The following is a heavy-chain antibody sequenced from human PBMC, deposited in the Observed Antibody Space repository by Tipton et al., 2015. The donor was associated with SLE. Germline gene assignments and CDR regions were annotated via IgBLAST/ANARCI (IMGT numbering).Heavy chain of an antibody. D-gene: IGHD2-15*01. J-gene: IGHJ5*02. CDR1: GGSISGYY. Sequence: TLSLTCTVSGGSISGYYWSWIRQPPGKGLEWIGYFYYSGSTKYNPSLESRVTISGDTSKNQFSLKLSSVTAADTAVYYCARISENSRYFNAWGQGTLVTVAS. CDR3: ARISENSRYFNA. CDR2: FYYSGST. V-gene: IGHV4-59*01.